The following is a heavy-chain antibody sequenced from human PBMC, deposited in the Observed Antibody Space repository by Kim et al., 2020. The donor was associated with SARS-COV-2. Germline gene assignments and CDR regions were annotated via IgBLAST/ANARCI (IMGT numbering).Heavy chain of an antibody. J-gene: IGHJ5*02. CDR2: INPSGGST. CDR3: ASSMIVAKDMNNWFDP. V-gene: IGHV1-46*01. Sequence: ASVKVSCKASGYTFTSYYMHWVRQAPGQGLEWMGIINPSGGSTSYAQKFQGRVTMTRDTSTSTVYMELSSLRSEDTAVYYCASSMIVAKDMNNWFDPWGQGTLVTVSS. D-gene: IGHD3-22*01. CDR1: GYTFTSYY.